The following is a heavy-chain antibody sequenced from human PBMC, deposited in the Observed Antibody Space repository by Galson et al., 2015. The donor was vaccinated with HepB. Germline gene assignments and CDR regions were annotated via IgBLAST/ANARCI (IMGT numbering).Heavy chain of an antibody. D-gene: IGHD3-10*01. Sequence: SLRLSCAASGFTVSSNYLSWVRPAPGKGLEWVSVIYSGGSTYYADSVKGRFTISRDNSKTTLYLQMNRLRAEDTAVYYCARDQVWFGGAFDIWGQGTMVTVSS. J-gene: IGHJ3*02. V-gene: IGHV3-66*02. CDR2: IYSGGST. CDR3: ARDQVWFGGAFDI. CDR1: GFTVSSNY.